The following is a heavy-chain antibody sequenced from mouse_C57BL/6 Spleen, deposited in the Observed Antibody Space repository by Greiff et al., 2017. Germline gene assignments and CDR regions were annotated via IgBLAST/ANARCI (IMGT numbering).Heavy chain of an antibody. CDR1: GFTFNTYA. Sequence: DVKLVESGGGLVQPKGSLKLSCAASGFTFNTYAMHWVRQAPGKGLEWVARIRSKSSNYATYYADSVKDRFTFSRDDSQSMLYLQMNNLKTEDTAMYYCVRGDGITTVPSWYFDVWGTGTTVTVSS. D-gene: IGHD1-1*01. V-gene: IGHV10-3*01. CDR2: IRSKSSNYAT. CDR3: VRGDGITTVPSWYFDV. J-gene: IGHJ1*03.